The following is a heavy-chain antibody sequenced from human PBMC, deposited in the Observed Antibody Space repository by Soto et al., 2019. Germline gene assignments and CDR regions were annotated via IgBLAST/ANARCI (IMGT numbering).Heavy chain of an antibody. J-gene: IGHJ4*02. CDR3: AKDRLGYCSGGSCYLLDY. CDR2: ISGSGGST. CDR1: GFTFSSYA. D-gene: IGHD2-15*01. Sequence: PGGSLRLSCSASGFTFSSYAMSWFRQAPGKGLEWVSAISGSGGSTYYADSVKGRFTISRDNSKNTLYLQMNSLRAEDTAVYYCAKDRLGYCSGGSCYLLDYWGQGTLVTVSS. V-gene: IGHV3-23*01.